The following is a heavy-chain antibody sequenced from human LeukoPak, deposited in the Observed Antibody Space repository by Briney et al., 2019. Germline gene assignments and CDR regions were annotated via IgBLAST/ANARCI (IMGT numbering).Heavy chain of an antibody. V-gene: IGHV3-74*03. CDR1: GFTFSTYW. Sequence: PGGSLRLSCAASGFTFSTYWMHWVRQAPGKGLVWVSRINTDGIIITYAGSVKGRFTISRDNAKNTVYLQMNSLRAEDTAMYYFVAGLGNYWGQGTLVTGSS. CDR3: VAGLGNY. CDR2: INTDGIII. J-gene: IGHJ4*02. D-gene: IGHD6-13*01.